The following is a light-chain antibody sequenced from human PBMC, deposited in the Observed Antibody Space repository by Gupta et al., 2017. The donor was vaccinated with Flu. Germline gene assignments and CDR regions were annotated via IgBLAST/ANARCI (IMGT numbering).Light chain of an antibody. J-gene: IGLJ2*01. CDR3: QVWDGGRDDSGL. CDR1: NIGSKS. CDR2: ADS. Sequence: SYALTQPPSVSVAPGQTARLTCAGTNIGSKSVHWYQQKPGQAPVVVVYADSDRPSGIPERFSGSHSGNTATLTISRVDAGDEADYYCQVWDGGRDDSGLFGGGTKLTVL. V-gene: IGLV3-21*02.